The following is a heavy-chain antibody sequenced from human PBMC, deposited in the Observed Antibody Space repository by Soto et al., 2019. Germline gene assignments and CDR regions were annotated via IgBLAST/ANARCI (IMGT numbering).Heavy chain of an antibody. Sequence: RASVKVSCKASGYTFTSYGISWVRQAPGQGLEWMGWISAYNGNTNYAQKLQGRVTMTTDTSTSTAYMELSSLRSEDTAVYYCACSLAYSDFWSGPNWFDPWGQGTLVTVSS. D-gene: IGHD3-3*01. J-gene: IGHJ5*02. V-gene: IGHV1-18*01. CDR1: GYTFTSYG. CDR3: ACSLAYSDFWSGPNWFDP. CDR2: ISAYNGNT.